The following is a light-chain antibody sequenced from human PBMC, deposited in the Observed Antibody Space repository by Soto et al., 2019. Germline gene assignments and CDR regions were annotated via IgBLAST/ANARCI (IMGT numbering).Light chain of an antibody. CDR3: MQFTGVVT. V-gene: IGKV2-30*01. J-gene: IGKJ3*01. Sequence: VALTQSPLSLPVTLGQPASISCRSSQSLVFSDGITYLSWFRQRPGQSPRRLIYKVSNRDSGVPDRFSGSGSGTDFTLKISRVEAEDIGLYYRMQFTGVVTFGPGTKVDIK. CDR1: QSLVFSDGITY. CDR2: KVS.